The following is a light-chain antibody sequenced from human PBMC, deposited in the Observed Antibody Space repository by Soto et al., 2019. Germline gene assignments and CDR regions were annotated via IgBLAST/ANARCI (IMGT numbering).Light chain of an antibody. Sequence: DIVMTQSPESLAVSLGERASINCTSSQSISPNSNNRNYLAWYQQEPGKAPKXLIYAASTLQSGVPSRFSGRGSGTDFTRTISCLQPADFATEYCPQYYSYTLTFGGGTKVDIK. CDR3: PQYYSYTLT. CDR2: AAS. J-gene: IGKJ4*01. CDR1: QSISPNSNNRNY. V-gene: IGKV4-1*01.